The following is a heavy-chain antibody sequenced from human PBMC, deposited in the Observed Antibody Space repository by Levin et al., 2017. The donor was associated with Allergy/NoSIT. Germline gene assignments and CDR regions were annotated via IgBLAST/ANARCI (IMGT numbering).Heavy chain of an antibody. CDR1: GFTFSDYY. V-gene: IGHV3-11*03. D-gene: IGHD6-13*01. Sequence: GGSLRLSCAASGFTFSDYYMSWIRQAPGKGLEWVSYISGSSSYTNYADSVKGRFTISRDNAKNSLYLQMNSLRAEDTAVYYCASIADRCPANWFDPWGQGTLVTVSS. CDR2: ISGSSSYT. J-gene: IGHJ5*02. CDR3: ASIADRCPANWFDP.